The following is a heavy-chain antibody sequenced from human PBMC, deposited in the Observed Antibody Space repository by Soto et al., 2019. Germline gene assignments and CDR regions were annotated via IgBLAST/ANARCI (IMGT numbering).Heavy chain of an antibody. CDR2: MNPNSGNT. D-gene: IGHD2-15*01. Sequence: QVQLVQPGAEVKKPGASVKVSCKASGYTFTSYDINWVRQATGQGLEWMGWMNPNSGNTGYAQKFQGRVTMTRNTSVSTAYMELCSLRSEDTAVYYCARPNPGRGVAFDIWGQGTMVTVSS. CDR1: GYTFTSYD. CDR3: ARPNPGRGVAFDI. V-gene: IGHV1-8*01. J-gene: IGHJ3*02.